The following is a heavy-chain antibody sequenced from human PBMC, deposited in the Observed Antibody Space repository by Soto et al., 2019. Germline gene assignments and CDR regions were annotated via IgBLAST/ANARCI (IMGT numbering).Heavy chain of an antibody. CDR1: GGTFSSYA. CDR2: IIPIFGTA. CDR3: ARGVDTAMNYYGMDV. Sequence: QVQLVQSGAEVKKPGSSVKVSCKASGGTFSSYAISWVRQAPGQGLEWMGGIIPIFGTANYAQKCQGRVTITADESTSTAYMELSSLRSEDTAGYDGARGVDTAMNYYGMDVWGQGTTVTVSS. V-gene: IGHV1-69*01. J-gene: IGHJ6*02. D-gene: IGHD5-18*01.